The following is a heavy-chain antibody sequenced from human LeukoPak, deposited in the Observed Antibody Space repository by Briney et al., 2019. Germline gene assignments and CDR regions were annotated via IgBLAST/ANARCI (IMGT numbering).Heavy chain of an antibody. V-gene: IGHV3-7*01. CDR3: ARDVWTGVAVSDY. CDR2: IKEDGSIQ. CDR1: GFTFSSYW. J-gene: IGHJ4*02. Sequence: PGGSLRLSCVASGFTFSSYWMTWVRQAPGKGLEWLANIKEDGSIQYYLDSVRGRFIISRDNAKTSVYLQLNSLRADDTAVYYCARDVWTGVAVSDYWGQGTLVTVSS. D-gene: IGHD6-19*01.